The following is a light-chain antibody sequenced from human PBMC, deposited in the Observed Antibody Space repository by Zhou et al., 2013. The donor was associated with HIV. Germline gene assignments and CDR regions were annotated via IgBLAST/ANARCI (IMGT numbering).Light chain of an antibody. V-gene: IGKV1-39*01. CDR3: QQAYSVPLT. J-gene: IGKJ4*01. CDR1: QDISNY. CDR2: ATS. Sequence: DIQMTQSPSSLSASVGDRVTITCQASQDISNYLNWYQQKPGKAPKLLIYATSTLQSGVPSRFSGSGSGTDFTLTISSLQPEDSAAYYCQQAYSVPLTFGGGTKVEIK.